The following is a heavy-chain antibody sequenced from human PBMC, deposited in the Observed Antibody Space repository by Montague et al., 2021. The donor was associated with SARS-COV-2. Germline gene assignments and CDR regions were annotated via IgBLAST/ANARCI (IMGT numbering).Heavy chain of an antibody. CDR1: GDSISTSTW. J-gene: IGHJ6*02. CDR3: TTLSRRTAAGTRDYFGLDV. D-gene: IGHD6-13*01. V-gene: IGHV4-4*02. CDR2: IFHSGTI. Sequence: SETLSLTCRVSGDSISTSTWWTWVRQPPGKGLEWIGEIFHSGTINYHPSLKSRVSISVDTSNNQFSLRLSSLIAADTAVYYCTTLSRRTAAGTRDYFGLDVWGQGTTVVVSS.